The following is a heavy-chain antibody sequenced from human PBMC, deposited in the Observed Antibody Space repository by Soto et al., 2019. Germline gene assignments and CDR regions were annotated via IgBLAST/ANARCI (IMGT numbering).Heavy chain of an antibody. CDR2: IYYSGST. J-gene: IGHJ3*02. D-gene: IGHD1-26*01. CDR1: GGSISSGGYY. V-gene: IGHV4-31*03. Sequence: QVQLQESGPGLVKPSQTLSLTCTVSGGSISSGGYYWSWIRQHPGKGLEWIGYIYYSGSTYYNPSVKSRVTISVDTSKNQFSLKLSSVTAADTAVYYCARDKGSYGDAFDIWGQGTMVTVSS. CDR3: ARDKGSYGDAFDI.